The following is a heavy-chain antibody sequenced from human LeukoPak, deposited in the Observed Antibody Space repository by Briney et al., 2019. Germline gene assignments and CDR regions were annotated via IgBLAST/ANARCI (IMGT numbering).Heavy chain of an antibody. CDR2: VSDSGNT. Sequence: SETLSLTCSVSGDSMSSYYWTWMRQPPGKGLEWIGFVSDSGNTDYNPSLKSRVTISVDTSGSQFSLGLPSVTAADSAVYYCARGYGYYYYYMDVWGKGTTVIVSS. CDR3: ARGYGYYYYYMDV. CDR1: GDSMSSYY. J-gene: IGHJ6*03. V-gene: IGHV4-59*01. D-gene: IGHD2-2*03.